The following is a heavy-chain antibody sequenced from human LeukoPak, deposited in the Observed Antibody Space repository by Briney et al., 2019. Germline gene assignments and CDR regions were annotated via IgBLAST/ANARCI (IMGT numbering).Heavy chain of an antibody. CDR2: INSDGSST. D-gene: IGHD3-16*01. CDR3: TTDHYVWGSYAESDY. J-gene: IGHJ4*02. CDR1: GFTFSSYW. V-gene: IGHV3-74*01. Sequence: PGGSLRLSCAASGFTFSSYWMHWVRQAPGKGLVWVSRINSDGSSTSYADSVKGRFTISRDNAKNTLYLQMNSLKTEDTAVYYCTTDHYVWGSYAESDYWGQGTLVTVSS.